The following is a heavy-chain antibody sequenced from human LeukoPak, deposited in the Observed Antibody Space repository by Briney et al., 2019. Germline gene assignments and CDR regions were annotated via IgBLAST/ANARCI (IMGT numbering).Heavy chain of an antibody. CDR3: ARHYYDSSGYYYPFDY. CDR2: IIPIFGTA. D-gene: IGHD3-22*01. J-gene: IGHJ4*02. CDR1: GYTFTSYG. V-gene: IGHV1-69*13. Sequence: GASVTVSCTASGYTFTSYGISWVRQAPGQGLEWMGGIIPIFGTANYAQKFQGRVTITADESTSTAYMELSSLRSEDTAVYYCARHYYDSSGYYYPFDYWGQGTLVTVSS.